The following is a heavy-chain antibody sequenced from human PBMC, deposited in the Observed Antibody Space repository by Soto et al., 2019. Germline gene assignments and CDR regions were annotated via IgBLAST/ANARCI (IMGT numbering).Heavy chain of an antibody. D-gene: IGHD3-10*01. V-gene: IGHV4-31*11. J-gene: IGHJ4*02. Sequence: QVQLQESGPGLVRPSQTLSLTCAVSDGSISSIASYWTWIRQHPGKGLEWLGHSYYIGNTYYNASLTSRLYRSVETFKNQFSLRLTSVTAADTAVYYCSWWRYYVSGQNGALDYWGRGTMVTVSS. CDR3: SWWRYYVSGQNGALDY. CDR1: DGSISSIASY. CDR2: SYYIGNT.